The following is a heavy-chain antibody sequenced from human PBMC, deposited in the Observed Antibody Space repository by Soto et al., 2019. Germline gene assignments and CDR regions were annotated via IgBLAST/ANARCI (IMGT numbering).Heavy chain of an antibody. D-gene: IGHD4-17*01. CDR3: AKDRFFRVDYGDRVFDY. J-gene: IGHJ4*02. Sequence: EVQLLESGGGLVQPGGSLRLSCAASGFTFSSYAMSWVRQAPGKGLEWVSAISGSGGSTYYADSVKGRFTISRDNSKNTLYLQMNSLSAEDTAVYYCAKDRFFRVDYGDRVFDYWGQGTLVTVSS. CDR1: GFTFSSYA. V-gene: IGHV3-23*01. CDR2: ISGSGGST.